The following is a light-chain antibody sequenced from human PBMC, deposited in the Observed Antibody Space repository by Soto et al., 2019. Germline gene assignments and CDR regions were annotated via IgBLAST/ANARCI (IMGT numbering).Light chain of an antibody. Sequence: EIVLTQSPATLSLSPGERATLSCGASQSVTSSYLAWYQQKPGLAPRLLIADASSTATGIPDRFSGSGSGTDFTLTISRLEPEDFGVYYCQHYGSSPWTFGQGTKLEIK. CDR3: QHYGSSPWT. CDR2: DAS. CDR1: QSVTSSY. J-gene: IGKJ2*01. V-gene: IGKV3D-20*01.